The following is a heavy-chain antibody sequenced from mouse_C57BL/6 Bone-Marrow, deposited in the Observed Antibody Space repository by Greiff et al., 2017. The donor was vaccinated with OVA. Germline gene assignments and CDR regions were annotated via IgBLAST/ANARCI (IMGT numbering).Heavy chain of an antibody. J-gene: IGHJ3*01. CDR1: GYAFSSYW. CDR2: IYPGDGDT. Sequence: LVESGAELVKPGASVKISCKASGYAFSSYWMNWVKQRPGKGLEWIGQIYPGDGDTNYNGKFKGKATLTADKSSSTAYMQLSSLTSEDSAVYFCARYDYDGAWFAYWGQGTLVTVSA. CDR3: ARYDYDGAWFAY. D-gene: IGHD2-4*01. V-gene: IGHV1-80*01.